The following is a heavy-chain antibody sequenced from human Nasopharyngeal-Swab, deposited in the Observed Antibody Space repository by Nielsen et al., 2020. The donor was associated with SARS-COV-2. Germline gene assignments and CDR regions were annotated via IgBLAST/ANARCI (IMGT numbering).Heavy chain of an antibody. D-gene: IGHD3-10*01. V-gene: IGHV5-51*01. CDR3: ASTLFQGVISYYYYGMDV. CDR2: IYPGDSDT. Sequence: VRQMPGKGLEWMGIIYPGDSDTRYSPSFQGQVTISADKSISTAYLQWSRLKASDTSMYYCASTLFQGVISYYYYGMDVWGQGTTVTVSS. J-gene: IGHJ6*02.